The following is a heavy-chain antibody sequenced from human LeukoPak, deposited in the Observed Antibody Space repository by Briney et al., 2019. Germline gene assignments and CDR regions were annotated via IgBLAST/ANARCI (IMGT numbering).Heavy chain of an antibody. CDR1: GGTFSSYA. Sequence: SVKVSCKASGGTFSSYAISWVRQAPGQGLEWMGGIIPIFGTANYAQKFRGRVTITADESTSTAYMELSSLRSEDTAVYYCARDMQAGREGNYWGQGTLVTVSS. CDR3: ARDMQAGREGNY. J-gene: IGHJ4*02. V-gene: IGHV1-69*13. CDR2: IIPIFGTA. D-gene: IGHD2-2*01.